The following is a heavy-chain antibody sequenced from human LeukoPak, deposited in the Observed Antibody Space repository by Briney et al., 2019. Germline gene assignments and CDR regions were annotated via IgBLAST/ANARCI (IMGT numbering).Heavy chain of an antibody. CDR2: INEDGSST. Sequence: QPGGSLRLSCAASGSTFSSYWMHWVRQAPGKGLVWVSRINEDGSSTTYADSVKGRFTISRDNAENTLYLQLSSLRGEDTAVYYCARPKDSGDSVVAFDSWGQGTLVTVSS. CDR3: ARPKDSGDSVVAFDS. D-gene: IGHD4-17*01. V-gene: IGHV3-74*01. CDR1: GSTFSSYW. J-gene: IGHJ4*02.